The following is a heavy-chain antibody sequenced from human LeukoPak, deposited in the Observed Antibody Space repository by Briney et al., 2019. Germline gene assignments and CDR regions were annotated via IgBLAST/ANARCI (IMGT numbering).Heavy chain of an antibody. Sequence: GGSLRLSCAASGFTVSSNYMNWVRQAPGKGLEWVSSISSTSGHIYYADSVKGRFTISRDNAKKSLYLQMNSLRAEDTAVYYCARDREGVAVAVYYFDYWGQGILVSVSS. CDR1: GFTVSSNY. D-gene: IGHD6-19*01. V-gene: IGHV3-21*01. J-gene: IGHJ4*02. CDR2: ISSTSGHI. CDR3: ARDREGVAVAVYYFDY.